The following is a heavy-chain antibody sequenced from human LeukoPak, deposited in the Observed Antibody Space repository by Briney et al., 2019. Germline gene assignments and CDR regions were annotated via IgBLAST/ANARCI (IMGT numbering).Heavy chain of an antibody. CDR2: ISGSGGST. Sequence: PGGSLRLSCAASGFTFSNYAMSWVRQAPGKGLEWVSVISGSGGSTYYADSVKGRLTISRDNSKNTLYLQMNSLRAEDTAVYYCAKGEKGPFAYWGQGTLVTVSS. CDR3: AKGEKGPFAY. CDR1: GFTFSNYA. V-gene: IGHV3-23*01. J-gene: IGHJ4*02.